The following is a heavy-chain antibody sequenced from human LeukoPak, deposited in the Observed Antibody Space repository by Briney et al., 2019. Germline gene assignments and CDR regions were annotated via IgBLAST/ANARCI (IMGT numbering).Heavy chain of an antibody. CDR3: ARRGGSGRAFDI. CDR2: IYYSGST. J-gene: IGHJ3*02. Sequence: SETLSLTCTVSGGSISSSSYYWGWIRRPPGKGLEWIGSIYYSGSTYYNPSLKSRVTISVDTSKNQFSLKLSSVTAADTAVYYCARRGGSGRAFDIWGQGTMVTVSS. V-gene: IGHV4-39*01. CDR1: GGSISSSSYY. D-gene: IGHD1-26*01.